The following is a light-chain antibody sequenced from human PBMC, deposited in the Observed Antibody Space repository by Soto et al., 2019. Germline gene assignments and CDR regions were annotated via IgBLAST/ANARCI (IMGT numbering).Light chain of an antibody. CDR1: NIGTKS. V-gene: IGLV3-21*02. J-gene: IGLJ1*01. CDR3: QVWDGINDRSV. CDR2: DDS. Sequence: SYELIQPPSVSVAPGQAARITCGGNNIGTKSVQWYQQKPGPAPVLVVYDDSARPSGIPERFSGSNSGNTATLTISRVEAGDEADYYCQVWDGINDRSVVGTGTKVTV.